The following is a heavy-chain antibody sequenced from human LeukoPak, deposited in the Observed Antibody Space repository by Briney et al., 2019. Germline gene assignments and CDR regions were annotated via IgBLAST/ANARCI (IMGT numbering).Heavy chain of an antibody. V-gene: IGHV4-39*01. CDR2: IYYSGST. D-gene: IGHD3-22*01. J-gene: IGHJ3*02. CDR1: GGTVSSSSYY. CDR3: ARPRDVIVEAIGRVPDAFDI. Sequence: SETLSLTCNVSGGTVSSSSYYWGWIRQPPGKGLGWIGTIYYSGSTYYSPSLKSRVTISVDSSKNQSSLKLNSVTAADTAVYYCARPRDVIVEAIGRVPDAFDIWGQGTMVTVSS.